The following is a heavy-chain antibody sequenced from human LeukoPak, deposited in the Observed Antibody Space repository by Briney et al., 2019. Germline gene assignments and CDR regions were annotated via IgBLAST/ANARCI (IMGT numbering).Heavy chain of an antibody. Sequence: PGGSLRLSCAASGFTLSSNYMSWVRQAPGKGLEWVSVIYSGGSTSYTDSVKGRFTIFRHNSKNTLYLQMNSLRADDTAVYYCARFGYDHPHWGQGTLVTVSS. J-gene: IGHJ4*02. CDR2: IYSGGST. CDR1: GFTLSSNY. D-gene: IGHD5-12*01. V-gene: IGHV3-53*04. CDR3: ARFGYDHPH.